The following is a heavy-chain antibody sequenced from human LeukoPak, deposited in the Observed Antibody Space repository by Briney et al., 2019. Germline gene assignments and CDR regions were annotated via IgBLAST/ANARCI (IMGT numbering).Heavy chain of an antibody. CDR1: GGSISSGSYY. V-gene: IGHV4-61*02. D-gene: IGHD7-27*01. Sequence: SETLSLTCTVSGGSISSGSYYWSWIRQPAGKGLEWIGRIYTSGSTNYNPSLKSRLTMSVDTSKNQFSLKLSSVTAADTAVYYCARDLSNRGRDYYYYMGVWGKGTTVTVSS. CDR3: ARDLSNRGRDYYYYMGV. CDR2: IYTSGST. J-gene: IGHJ6*03.